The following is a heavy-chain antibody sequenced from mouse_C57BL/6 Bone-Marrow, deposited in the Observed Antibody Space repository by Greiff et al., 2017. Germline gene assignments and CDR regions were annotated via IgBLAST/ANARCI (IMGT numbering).Heavy chain of an antibody. CDR3: ARPRFYGNSWFAY. CDR1: GFTFSDYG. D-gene: IGHD2-1*01. Sequence: EVQRVESGGGLVKPGGSLKLSCAASGFTFSDYGMHWVRQAPEKGLEWVAYISSGSSTIYYADTVKGRFTISRDNAKNTLFLQMTSLRSEDPAMYYCARPRFYGNSWFAYWGQGTLVTVSA. V-gene: IGHV5-17*01. CDR2: ISSGSSTI. J-gene: IGHJ3*01.